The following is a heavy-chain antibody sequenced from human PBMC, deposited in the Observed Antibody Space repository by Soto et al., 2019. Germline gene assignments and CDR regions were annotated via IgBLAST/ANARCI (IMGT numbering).Heavy chain of an antibody. V-gene: IGHV1-2*02. D-gene: IGHD1-26*01. J-gene: IGHJ4*02. CDR2: IDPKNGGT. CDR1: GYTVTDYY. Sequence: QVQLVQSGTEVKKPGASVKVSCKASGYTVTDYYIHWVRQAPGQGLEWMGWIDPKNGGTIYAQKFQDRVTMTRDTSISTAYMDLSRLTSDDTALYYCVRDDYGIYPYWCQGTLVTVSS. CDR3: VRDDYGIYPY.